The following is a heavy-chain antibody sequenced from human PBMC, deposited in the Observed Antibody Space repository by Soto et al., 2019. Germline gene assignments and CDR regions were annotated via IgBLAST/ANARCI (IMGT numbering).Heavy chain of an antibody. J-gene: IGHJ5*02. CDR3: ARVGFRIAAAGTRGNWFDP. Sequence: ASVKVSCKASGYTFTSYYMHWVRQAPGQGLEWMGIINPSGGSTSYAQKFQGRVTMTRDTSTSTVYIELSSLRSEDTAVYYCARVGFRIAAAGTRGNWFDPWGQGTLVTSPQ. CDR1: GYTFTSYY. CDR2: INPSGGST. V-gene: IGHV1-46*01. D-gene: IGHD6-13*01.